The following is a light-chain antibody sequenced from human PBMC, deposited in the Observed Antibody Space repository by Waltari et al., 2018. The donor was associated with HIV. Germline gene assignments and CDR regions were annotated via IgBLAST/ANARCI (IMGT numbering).Light chain of an antibody. CDR1: SSNVGASYD. V-gene: IGLV1-40*01. CDR2: GNS. CDR3: QSYDSSLSGSMV. J-gene: IGLJ2*01. Sequence: QSVLTQPPSVSGAPGQRVTISCTGSSSNVGASYDVHWYQQIPGTAPKLLIYGNSNRPSGVPDRFSGSKSGTSASLAITGLQAEDEADYYCQSYDSSLSGSMVFGGGTKLTVL.